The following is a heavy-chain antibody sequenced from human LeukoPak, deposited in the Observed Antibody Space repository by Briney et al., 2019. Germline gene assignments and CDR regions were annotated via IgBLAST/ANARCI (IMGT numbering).Heavy chain of an antibody. V-gene: IGHV4-34*01. CDR1: GGSFSGYY. J-gene: IGHJ6*02. D-gene: IGHD5-18*01. CDR2: INHSGST. Sequence: PETLSHTCAVYGGSFSGYYWSWIRQPPGKGLEWVGEINHSGSTNYNPSLKSRVTISVDTSKNQFSLKLTSVTAADTAVYYCARGRTQLQLRGFYYGMDVWGQGTTVTVSS. CDR3: ARGRTQLQLRGFYYGMDV.